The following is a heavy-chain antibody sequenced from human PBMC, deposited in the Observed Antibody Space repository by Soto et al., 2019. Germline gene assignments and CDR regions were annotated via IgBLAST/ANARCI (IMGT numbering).Heavy chain of an antibody. V-gene: IGHV1-3*04. D-gene: IGHD6-13*01. J-gene: IGHJ5*02. CDR2: INTGNANT. CDR3: AREAVAAAGTDNWLDP. Sequence: QVRLVQSGAEMKKPGASVKVSCRTSGYTFTGYHIHWVRQAPGQGLEWMGWINTGNANTRYSRKFQGRVTITRDTSATTAYMELNSLRSEDTAVYYCAREAVAAAGTDNWLDPWGQGTLVTVSS. CDR1: GYTFTGYH.